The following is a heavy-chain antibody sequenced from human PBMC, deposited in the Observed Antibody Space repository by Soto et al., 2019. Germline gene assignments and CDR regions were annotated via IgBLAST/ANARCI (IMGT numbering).Heavy chain of an antibody. V-gene: IGHV1-46*01. D-gene: IGHD6-6*01. CDR3: ARGLASGDY. J-gene: IGHJ4*02. CDR2: VNPNGGST. CDR1: GYTFTNFY. Sequence: QVQLVQSGAEVKEPGASVKISCKGSGYTFTNFYIHWVQQAPGQGLEWMGIVNPNGGSTNYAQNFKGRITISRDTSTSTVYMDLSSLRSEDTAVYYCARGLASGDYWGQATLVTVSS.